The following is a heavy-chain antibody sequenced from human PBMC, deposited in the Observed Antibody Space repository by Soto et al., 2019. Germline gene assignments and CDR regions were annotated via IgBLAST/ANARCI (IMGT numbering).Heavy chain of an antibody. CDR1: GFTVSSNY. V-gene: IGHV3-66*01. J-gene: IGHJ3*02. CDR2: IYSGGST. Sequence: HPGGSLRLSCAASGFTVSSNYMSWVRQAPGKGLEWVSVIYSGGSTYYADSVKGRFTISRDNSKNTLYLQMNSLRAEDTAVYYCARYNTYDYGDSVDAFDIWGQGTMVTVSS. CDR3: ARYNTYDYGDSVDAFDI. D-gene: IGHD4-17*01.